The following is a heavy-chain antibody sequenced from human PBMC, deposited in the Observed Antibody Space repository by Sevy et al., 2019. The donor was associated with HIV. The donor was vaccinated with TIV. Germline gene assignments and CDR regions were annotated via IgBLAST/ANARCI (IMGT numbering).Heavy chain of an antibody. CDR3: VREQITGSKPDYFDS. CDR1: GFTFSNYW. Sequence: GGSLRLSCAASGFTFSNYWMSWVRQAPGKGLECVANINQDGSEKYYLDSVKGRFIVSRDNAKNSLYLQMNSLRAEDSAVYYCVREQITGSKPDYFDSCGQGTLVTVS. V-gene: IGHV3-7*01. J-gene: IGHJ4*02. CDR2: INQDGSEK. D-gene: IGHD1-7*01.